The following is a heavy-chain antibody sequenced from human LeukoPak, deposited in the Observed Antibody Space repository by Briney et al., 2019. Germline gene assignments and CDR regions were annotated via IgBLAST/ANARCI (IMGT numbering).Heavy chain of an antibody. CDR1: GFTVSSNY. Sequence: GGSLRLSCAASGFTVSSNYMSWVRQAPGKGLEWVSVIYSGGSTYYADSVKGRFTVSRDNSKNTLYLQMNSLRAEDTAVYYCARSLGYCSSTSCYLPLVTPMDVWGQGTTVTVSS. CDR2: IYSGGST. J-gene: IGHJ6*02. CDR3: ARSLGYCSSTSCYLPLVTPMDV. D-gene: IGHD2-2*01. V-gene: IGHV3-66*01.